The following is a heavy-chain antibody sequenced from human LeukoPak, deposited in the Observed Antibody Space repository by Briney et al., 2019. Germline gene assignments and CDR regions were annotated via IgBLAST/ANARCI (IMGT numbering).Heavy chain of an antibody. CDR3: ARRAGYCSSTSCPGNAFDI. CDR2: IKQDGSEK. D-gene: IGHD2-2*01. CDR1: GFTFSTYW. V-gene: IGHV3-7*01. Sequence: PGGSLRLSCVASGFTFSTYWMSWVRQAPGKGLEWVANIKQDGSEKYYVDSVKGRFTISRDNAKNSLYLQMNSLRAEDTAVYYCARRAGYCSSTSCPGNAFDIWGQGTMVTVSS. J-gene: IGHJ3*02.